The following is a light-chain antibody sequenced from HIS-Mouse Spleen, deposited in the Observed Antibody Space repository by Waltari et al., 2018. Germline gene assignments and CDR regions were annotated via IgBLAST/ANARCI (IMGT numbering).Light chain of an antibody. J-gene: IGKJ3*01. Sequence: DIQMTQSPSSVSASVGDRVTIHCRASQGISSLLACYQQKPGKAPKLLIYAASSLQSGVPSRFSGSGSGTDFTLTISSLQPEDFATYYCQQANSFPPFTFGPGTKVDIK. CDR1: QGISSL. V-gene: IGKV1-12*01. CDR2: AAS. CDR3: QQANSFPPFT.